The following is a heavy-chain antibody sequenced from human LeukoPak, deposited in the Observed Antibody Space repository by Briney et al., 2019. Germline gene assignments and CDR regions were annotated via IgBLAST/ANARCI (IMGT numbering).Heavy chain of an antibody. CDR1: GFTFSDYI. J-gene: IGHJ3*01. CDR2: ISSGGSHI. Sequence: PGGSLRLSCAASGFTFSDYIMNWVRQAPGKGLEWVSYISSGGSHIFHADSVKGRISISRDNAKRSLYLQMNTLRAEDTGLYYCARDRLFATARPHDGFDLWGRGTMVTVSS. CDR3: ARDRLFATARPHDGFDL. V-gene: IGHV3-21*01. D-gene: IGHD2-15*01.